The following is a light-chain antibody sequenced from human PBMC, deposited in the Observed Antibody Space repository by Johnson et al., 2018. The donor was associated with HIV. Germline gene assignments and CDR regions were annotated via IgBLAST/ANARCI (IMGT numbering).Light chain of an antibody. J-gene: IGLJ1*01. CDR2: ENN. CDR3: ATWDSSLSAPYV. CDR1: SSNIGNNY. Sequence: QSVLTQPPSVSAAPGQKVTISCSGSSSNIGNNYVYWYQQLPGTAPKLLIYENNKRPSGIPDRFSGSKSGTSATLGITGLQTGDEADYYCATWDSSLSAPYVFGTGTKVTVL. V-gene: IGLV1-51*02.